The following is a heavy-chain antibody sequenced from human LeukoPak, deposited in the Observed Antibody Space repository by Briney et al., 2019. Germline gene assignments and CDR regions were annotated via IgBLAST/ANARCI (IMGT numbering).Heavy chain of an antibody. CDR2: IKEDGSQK. CDR1: GFTFSRYW. CDR3: LRDYQGY. V-gene: IGHV3-7*01. J-gene: IGHJ4*02. D-gene: IGHD6-13*01. Sequence: AGGSLSLSCAASGFTFSRYWMSWVRQARGKGLEWVANIKEDGSQKYYVDSVKGRFTISRDNAKNSLYLQMNSLRAEDTALYYCLRDYQGYWGQGTLVTVSS.